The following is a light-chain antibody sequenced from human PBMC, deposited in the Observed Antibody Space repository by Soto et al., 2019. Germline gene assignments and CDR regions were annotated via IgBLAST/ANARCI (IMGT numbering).Light chain of an antibody. Sequence: EIVMTQSPATLSVSRGARATLSCRANQAISSNLAWYQQKHGQAPRLLIYGASTRATGIPDRFSVSLYGTECTITFSSLQPEDGEVYYCQHYNHWLGTFGGGTKVDIK. V-gene: IGKV3-15*01. CDR1: QAISSN. CDR3: QHYNHWLGT. J-gene: IGKJ4*01. CDR2: GAS.